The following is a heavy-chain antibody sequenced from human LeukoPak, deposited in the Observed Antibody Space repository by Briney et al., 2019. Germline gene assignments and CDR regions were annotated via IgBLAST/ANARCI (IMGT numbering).Heavy chain of an antibody. V-gene: IGHV3-23*01. J-gene: IGHJ5*02. Sequence: GGSLRLSCAASGFTFSIFGMSWVRQAPGKGLEWVSGISGSGGSTYYADSVKGRFTISRDNSKNTLYLQMNSLRAEDTALYYCARGQPAAISSWFDPWGQGTLVTVSS. D-gene: IGHD2-2*02. CDR2: ISGSGGST. CDR1: GFTFSIFG. CDR3: ARGQPAAISSWFDP.